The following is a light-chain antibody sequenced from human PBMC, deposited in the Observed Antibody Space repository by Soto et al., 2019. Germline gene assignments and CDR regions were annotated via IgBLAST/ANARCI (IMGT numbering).Light chain of an antibody. V-gene: IGKV3-20*01. Sequence: EIVLTQSPGTLSLSPGDTVTLSCRPSQSVSTTYLAWYQQKPGQPPRLLIYGTSSRATGIPDRFSGSGSGTDFTLTISRLEPEDFAVYYCQQYGSWITFGQGTRLEIK. CDR2: GTS. CDR3: QQYGSWIT. J-gene: IGKJ5*01. CDR1: QSVSTTY.